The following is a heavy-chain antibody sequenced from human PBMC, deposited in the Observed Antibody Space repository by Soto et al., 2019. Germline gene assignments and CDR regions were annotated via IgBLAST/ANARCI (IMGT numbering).Heavy chain of an antibody. D-gene: IGHD6-19*01. Sequence: PGGSLRLSCAASGFTFSNAWMSWVHQAQGKGLEWVGRIKSKTDGGTTDYAAPVKGRFTISRDDSKNTLYLQMNSLKTEDTAVYYCTTTAVAGTYYCYGMDVWGQGTTVTVSS. CDR1: GFTFSNAW. CDR2: IKSKTDGGTT. J-gene: IGHJ6*02. CDR3: TTTAVAGTYYCYGMDV. V-gene: IGHV3-15*01.